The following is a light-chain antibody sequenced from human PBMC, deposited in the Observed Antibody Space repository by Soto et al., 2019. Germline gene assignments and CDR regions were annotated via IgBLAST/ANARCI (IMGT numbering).Light chain of an antibody. CDR2: DAS. V-gene: IGKV3-15*01. Sequence: EIVMTQSPATLSVSPGERVTLSCRATHSVGGNLAWYQQTPGQAPRLLIYDASTRATGIPARFSGSGSGTEFTLTISSLQSEEFAVYFCQQYNNWPPYTFGRGTKLEIK. CDR3: QQYNNWPPYT. CDR1: HSVGGN. J-gene: IGKJ2*01.